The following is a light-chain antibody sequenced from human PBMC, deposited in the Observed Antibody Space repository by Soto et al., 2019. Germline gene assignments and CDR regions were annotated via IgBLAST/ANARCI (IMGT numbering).Light chain of an antibody. V-gene: IGLV2-11*01. CDR2: DVS. CDR1: SSDVGYYNY. Sequence: QSVLAQPPSVSGSPGQSVTISCTGTSSDVGYYNYVSWYQQYPGKAPKLMIYDVSGRPSGVPDRFSGSKSGNTASLTISGLQAEDEAYYYCCSYVGSFIFAFGIGNKVTAL. CDR3: CSYVGSFIFA. J-gene: IGLJ1*01.